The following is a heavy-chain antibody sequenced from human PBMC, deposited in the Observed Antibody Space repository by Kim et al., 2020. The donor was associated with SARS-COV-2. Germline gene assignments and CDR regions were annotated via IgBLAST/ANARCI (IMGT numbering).Heavy chain of an antibody. Sequence: SPSFQGHVTISADKSIRTAYLQWSSLKASDTAMYYCASAYGDYESYYFDYWGQGTLVTVSS. J-gene: IGHJ4*02. V-gene: IGHV5-10-1*01. D-gene: IGHD4-17*01. CDR3: ASAYGDYESYYFDY.